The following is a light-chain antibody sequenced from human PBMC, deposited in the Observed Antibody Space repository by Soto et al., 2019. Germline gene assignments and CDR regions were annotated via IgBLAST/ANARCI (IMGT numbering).Light chain of an antibody. CDR2: DAS. CDR3: QQFSSYPLT. J-gene: IGKJ4*01. Sequence: ERVMPQSPATLSVSPGERATLSCRASQSVSSNLAWYQQKPGQAPRLLIYDASSRATGIPDRFSGGGSGTDFTLTISRLEPEDFAVYYCQQFSSYPLTFGGGTKVDIK. CDR1: QSVSSN. V-gene: IGKV3-20*01.